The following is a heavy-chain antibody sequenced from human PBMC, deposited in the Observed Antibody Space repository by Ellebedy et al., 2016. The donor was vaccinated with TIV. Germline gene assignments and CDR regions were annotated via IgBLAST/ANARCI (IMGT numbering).Heavy chain of an antibody. CDR1: GGSISSGGYY. CDR3: ARVPRYDILTGYYLYYGMDV. J-gene: IGHJ6*02. D-gene: IGHD3-9*01. Sequence: SETLSLTCTVSGGSISSGGYYWSWIRQPPGKGLEWIGYIYYSGSTNYNPSLKSRVPISVDTSKNQFSLKLSSVTAADTAVYYCARVPRYDILTGYYLYYGMDVWGQGTTVTVSS. CDR2: IYYSGST. V-gene: IGHV4-61*08.